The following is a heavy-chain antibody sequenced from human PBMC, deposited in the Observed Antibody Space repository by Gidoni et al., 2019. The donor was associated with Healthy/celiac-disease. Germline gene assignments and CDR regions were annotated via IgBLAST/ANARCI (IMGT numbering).Heavy chain of an antibody. Sequence: QLQLQESGPGLVTPSETLSLTSPVPGGSFSSSSYYWGWIRQPPGKGLEWIGSIYYSGSTYYNPSLKSRVTISVDTSKNQFSLKLSSVTAADTAVYYCARHRGTLVGAIDYWGQGTLVTVSS. D-gene: IGHD1-26*01. CDR3: ARHRGTLVGAIDY. V-gene: IGHV4-39*01. J-gene: IGHJ4*02. CDR1: GGSFSSSSYY. CDR2: IYYSGST.